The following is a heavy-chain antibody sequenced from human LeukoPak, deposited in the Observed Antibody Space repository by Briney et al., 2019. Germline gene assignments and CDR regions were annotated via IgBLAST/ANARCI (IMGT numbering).Heavy chain of an antibody. D-gene: IGHD3-10*01. Sequence: GALVLSWAASGFPFSSYAMSGVRQAPGEGLEGVSAISGSGGSTYYAASVQARFTISRDNSTHTLYLQMNSLRAEDTAVYYCAKSGEADYYYYMDVWGKGTTVTVSS. CDR2: ISGSGGST. V-gene: IGHV3-23*01. CDR1: GFPFSSYA. J-gene: IGHJ6*03. CDR3: AKSGEADYYYYMDV.